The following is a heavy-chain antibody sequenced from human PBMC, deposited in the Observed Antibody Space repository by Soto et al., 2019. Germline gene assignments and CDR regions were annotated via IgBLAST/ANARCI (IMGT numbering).Heavy chain of an antibody. CDR3: ARHSYYSNPLRFDP. V-gene: IGHV4-59*08. CDR1: GGSITGYY. D-gene: IGHD4-4*01. J-gene: IGHJ5*02. Sequence: QVQLQESGPGLVQPPETLSLTCTDSGGSITGYYWSWIRQPPGKGPEWIGNNSGSTNYNPSLKSRVTISVDTSKNQFSLRLSSVTAAETAVYYCARHSYYSNPLRFDPWGQGTLVTVSS. CDR2: NSGST.